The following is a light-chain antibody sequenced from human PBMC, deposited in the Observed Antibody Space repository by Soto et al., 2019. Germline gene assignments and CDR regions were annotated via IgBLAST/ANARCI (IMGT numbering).Light chain of an antibody. Sequence: DIQMTQSPSTLSASVGDSVTITCRASQNIRNWLAWYQQKPGKAPKVLIYDASSWAGGVPSRFTGSGSGTEFTLTINSLQPDDFATYYCQQYSVYWTFGQGTKVDI. V-gene: IGKV1-5*01. CDR1: QNIRNW. J-gene: IGKJ1*01. CDR3: QQYSVYWT. CDR2: DAS.